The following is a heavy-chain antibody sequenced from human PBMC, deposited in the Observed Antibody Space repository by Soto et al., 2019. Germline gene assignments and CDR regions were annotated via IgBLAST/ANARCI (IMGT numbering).Heavy chain of an antibody. J-gene: IGHJ4*02. Sequence: QITLKESGQTLVKPTQTLTLVCTLSGFSINNGGVGVGWIRQPPGKAPEWLALLYWNDDAWYSPSLRYRLSVTKDSSNNQVVLTMTHMAPVDAGTFYCAKRRALSNNVFFDQWGPGALVTVSS. CDR1: GFSINNGGVG. CDR3: AKRRALSNNVFFDQ. D-gene: IGHD4-4*01. CDR2: LYWNDDA. V-gene: IGHV2-5*01.